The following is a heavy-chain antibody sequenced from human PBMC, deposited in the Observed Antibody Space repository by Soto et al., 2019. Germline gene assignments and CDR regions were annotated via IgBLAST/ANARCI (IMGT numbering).Heavy chain of an antibody. J-gene: IGHJ6*03. Sequence: ASVKVSCKASGGTFSSYTISWVRQAPGQGLEWMGRIIPILGIANYAQKFKGRVTITADKSTSTAYMELSSLRAEDTAVYYCAKGSRRLPAAPYYYYYMDVWGKGTTVTVSS. CDR2: IIPILGIA. V-gene: IGHV1-69*02. CDR1: GGTFSSYT. D-gene: IGHD2-2*01. CDR3: AKGSRRLPAAPYYYYYMDV.